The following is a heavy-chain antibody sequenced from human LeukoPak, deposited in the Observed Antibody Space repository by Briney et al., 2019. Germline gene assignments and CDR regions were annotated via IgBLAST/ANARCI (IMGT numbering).Heavy chain of an antibody. J-gene: IGHJ4*02. CDR2: IYYSGST. D-gene: IGHD5-24*01. V-gene: IGHV4-30-4*08. CDR3: AREMATIALFDY. Sequence: SETLSLTCSVSGGSVSSSSYYWVWVRQPPGKGLEWIGYIYYSGSTYYNPSLKSRVTISVDTSKNQFSLKLSSVTAADTAVYYCAREMATIALFDYWGQGTLVTVSS. CDR1: GGSVSSSSYY.